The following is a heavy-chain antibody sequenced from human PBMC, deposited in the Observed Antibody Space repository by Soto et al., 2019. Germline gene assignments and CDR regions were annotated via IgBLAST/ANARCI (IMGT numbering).Heavy chain of an antibody. CDR2: IYPSDSDT. CDR3: ARHPRFSSSPDWFDP. J-gene: IGHJ5*02. D-gene: IGHD6-6*01. CDR1: GYSFSTYW. Sequence: VESLTISCKVSGYSFSTYWIAWVLQMPGKGLEWMGIIYPSDSDTRYSPSFQGQVTISADTSISTAYLQWGSLKASDTAIYYCARHPRFSSSPDWFDPWGQGTKVTVSS. V-gene: IGHV5-51*01.